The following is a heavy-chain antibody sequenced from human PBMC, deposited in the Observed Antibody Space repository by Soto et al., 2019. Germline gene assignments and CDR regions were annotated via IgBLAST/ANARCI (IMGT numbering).Heavy chain of an antibody. Sequence: SETLSLTCTVSGGSVSTSSDFWDWLRQPPGKGLEWIGSISYSGSTYYNPSLKSRVTISVDRSKNQFSLKLSSVTAADTAVYYCARGPPFHWGQGTLVTVS. CDR1: GGSVSTSSDF. J-gene: IGHJ4*02. D-gene: IGHD3-16*01. CDR2: ISYSGST. CDR3: ARGPPFH. V-gene: IGHV4-39*07.